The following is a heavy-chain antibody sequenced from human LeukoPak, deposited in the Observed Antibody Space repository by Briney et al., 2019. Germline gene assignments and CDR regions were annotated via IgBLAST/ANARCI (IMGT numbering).Heavy chain of an antibody. CDR2: ISYDGSNK. CDR1: TFTFSSYG. V-gene: IGHV3-30*18. Sequence: GGSLRLSCAASTFTFSSYGMHWVRQAPGKGLEWVAVISYDGSNKYYADSVKGRFTISRDDSKNTLYLQMNSLRAEDTAVYYCAKNFGYYYDSSGYYFPPVDYWGQGTLVTVSS. CDR3: AKNFGYYYDSSGYYFPPVDY. D-gene: IGHD3-22*01. J-gene: IGHJ4*02.